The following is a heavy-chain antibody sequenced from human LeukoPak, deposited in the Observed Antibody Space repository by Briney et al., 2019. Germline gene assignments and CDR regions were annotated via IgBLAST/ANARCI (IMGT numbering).Heavy chain of an antibody. Sequence: SETLSLTCTVSGGSISSSSYYWGWIRQPPGKGLEWIGSIYYSGSTYYNPSLKSRVTISVDTSKNQFSLKLSSVTAADTAVYYCARGLHMVRGVMGWFDPWGQGTLVTVSS. CDR1: GGSISSSSYY. CDR3: ARGLHMVRGVMGWFDP. V-gene: IGHV4-39*01. D-gene: IGHD3-10*01. CDR2: IYYSGST. J-gene: IGHJ5*02.